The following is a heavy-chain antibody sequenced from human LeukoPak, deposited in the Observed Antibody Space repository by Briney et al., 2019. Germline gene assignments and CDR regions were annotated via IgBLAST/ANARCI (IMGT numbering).Heavy chain of an antibody. J-gene: IGHJ5*02. CDR2: INPSGGST. CDR1: GYTFTRYY. Sequence: GASVKVSCKASGYTFTRYYMHWVRQAPGQGLEWRGIINPSGGSTSYAKKLQGRVTMTRDTSTSTVYMELSSLRSEDTAVYYCARDSEYYYDSSGGGGFDPWGQGTLVTVSS. D-gene: IGHD3-22*01. CDR3: ARDSEYYYDSSGGGGFDP. V-gene: IGHV1-46*04.